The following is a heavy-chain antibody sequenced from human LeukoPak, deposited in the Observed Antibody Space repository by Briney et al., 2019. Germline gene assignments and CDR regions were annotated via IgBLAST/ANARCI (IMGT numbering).Heavy chain of an antibody. Sequence: SQTLSLTCTVSGGSISSGDYYWSWIRQPPGKGVEWIGYIYYSGSTYYNPSLKSRVTKSVDTSKNQFSLKLSSVTAADTAVYYCARARDYGDYSPDYWGQGTLVTVSS. J-gene: IGHJ4*02. CDR1: GGSISSGDYY. CDR2: IYYSGST. CDR3: ARARDYGDYSPDY. D-gene: IGHD4-17*01. V-gene: IGHV4-30-4*08.